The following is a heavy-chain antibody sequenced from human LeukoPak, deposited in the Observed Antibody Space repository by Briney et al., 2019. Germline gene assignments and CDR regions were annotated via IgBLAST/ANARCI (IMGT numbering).Heavy chain of an antibody. CDR3: ARDRLRFFDSYAFDV. Sequence: GGSLRLSCAASGFTFSTYSMNWVRQAPGKGLEWVSSITGSSSHIYYADSVKGRFTISRDNAKNSLYLQMNSLRAEDTAVYYCARDRLRFFDSYAFDVWGQGTMVTVSS. CDR1: GFTFSTYS. J-gene: IGHJ3*01. V-gene: IGHV3-21*04. CDR2: ITGSSSHI. D-gene: IGHD3-9*01.